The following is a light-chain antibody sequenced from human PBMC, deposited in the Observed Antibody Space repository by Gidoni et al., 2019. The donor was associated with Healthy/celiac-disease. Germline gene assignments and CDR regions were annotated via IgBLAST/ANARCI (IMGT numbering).Light chain of an antibody. Sequence: EIVLTQSSGTLSLSPGERATLSCRASQSVSSSYLAWYQQKPGQAPRLLIYGASSRATGIPDRFSGGGSGTDFTLTISRLEPEDFAVYYCQQYGSSPFFGGXTKVEIK. CDR2: GAS. V-gene: IGKV3-20*01. CDR1: QSVSSSY. CDR3: QQYGSSPF. J-gene: IGKJ4*01.